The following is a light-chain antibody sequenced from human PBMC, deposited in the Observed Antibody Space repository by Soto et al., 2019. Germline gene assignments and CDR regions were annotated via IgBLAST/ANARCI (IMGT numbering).Light chain of an antibody. CDR2: DAS. CDR3: QQYNNWPPWT. J-gene: IGKJ1*01. Sequence: DIVMTQSPATLSVSPGERVTFSCRASQSVSRNLAWYQQKPGQAPRLLIYDASTRATGIPARFSGSGSGTEFTLTISSLQSEDFAFYYCQQYNNWPPWTFGQGTKVEIK. CDR1: QSVSRN. V-gene: IGKV3-15*01.